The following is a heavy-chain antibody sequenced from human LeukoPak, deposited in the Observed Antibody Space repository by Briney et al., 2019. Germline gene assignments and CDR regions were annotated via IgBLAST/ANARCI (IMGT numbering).Heavy chain of an antibody. CDR1: GFTFSNSA. Sequence: PGGSLRLSCAASGFTFSNSAMSWVRQAPGKGLEWVSTLSGSGITTYYADSVKGRFTVSRDTSKNTLYLQMNSLRAEDTAVHYCARKGIGSSRYQNMDVWGKGTTVTVSS. V-gene: IGHV3-23*01. CDR2: LSGSGITT. J-gene: IGHJ6*03. D-gene: IGHD6-25*01. CDR3: ARKGIGSSRYQNMDV.